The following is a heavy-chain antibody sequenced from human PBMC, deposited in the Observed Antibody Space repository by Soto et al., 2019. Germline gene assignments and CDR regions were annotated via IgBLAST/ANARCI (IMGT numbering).Heavy chain of an antibody. CDR2: MNPNSGDT. CDR3: ARESGGATATLDYYYFYMDV. Sequence: QVQLVQSGAEVKKHGASVTVSCKASGYRFSDYYLHWVRQAPGQGPEWMGWMNPNSGDTKYAQKFKGRVTMTRDTSVRTAFMELNWLKSDDTAVYYCARESGGATATLDYYYFYMDVWGIGTPVTVSS. D-gene: IGHD5-12*01. CDR1: GYRFSDYY. J-gene: IGHJ6*03. V-gene: IGHV1-2*02.